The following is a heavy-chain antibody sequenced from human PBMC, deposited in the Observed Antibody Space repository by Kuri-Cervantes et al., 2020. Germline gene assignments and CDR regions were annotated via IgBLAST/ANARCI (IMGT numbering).Heavy chain of an antibody. CDR3: ARHTYSSGWYWLNVGWFDP. V-gene: IGHV4-39*01. CDR1: GGSISSGGYS. D-gene: IGHD6-19*01. Sequence: SETLSLTCAVSGGSISSGGYSWGWIRQPPGKGLEWIGSIYYSGSTYYNPSLKSRVTISVDTSKNQFSLKLSSVTAADTAVYYCARHTYSSGWYWLNVGWFDPWGQGTLVTVSS. J-gene: IGHJ5*02. CDR2: IYYSGST.